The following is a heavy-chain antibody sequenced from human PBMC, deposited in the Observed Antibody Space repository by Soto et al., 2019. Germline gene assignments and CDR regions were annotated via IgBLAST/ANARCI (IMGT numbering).Heavy chain of an antibody. CDR3: ASANYGDSYY. Sequence: QGELVQSGAEVKNPAAPVKVSCKASGYTFPSSTISWLRQAPGQGREWLGWINAYSGDRKFAQRFQGRVTMTTDTSTSPAYLELPSLASDDTAIYYCASANYGDSYYWGQGTLLTVSS. CDR1: GYTFPSST. J-gene: IGHJ4*02. V-gene: IGHV1-18*01. CDR2: INAYSGDR. D-gene: IGHD4-17*01.